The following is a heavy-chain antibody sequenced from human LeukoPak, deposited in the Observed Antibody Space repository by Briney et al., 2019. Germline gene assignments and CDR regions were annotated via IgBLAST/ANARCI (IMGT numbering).Heavy chain of an antibody. CDR3: ARGLNTDY. D-gene: IGHD2-2*02. V-gene: IGHV3-21*01. Sequence: GGSLRLSCAASGFTFSTYSMNWVRQAPGKGLEWVSSISSSSSFIYYADSVKGRFTISRDNAKNSVYLQMNSLRAEDTAVYYCARGLNTDYWGQGTLVTVSS. CDR2: ISSSSSFI. CDR1: GFTFSTYS. J-gene: IGHJ4*02.